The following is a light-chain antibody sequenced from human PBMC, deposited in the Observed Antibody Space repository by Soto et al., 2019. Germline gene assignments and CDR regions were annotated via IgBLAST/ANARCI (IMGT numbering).Light chain of an antibody. CDR3: SSYTTYSTVL. V-gene: IGLV2-14*03. Sequence: QSALTQPASVSGSPGQSITISCTGSSSDVGGYNYVSWYQQHPGKAPKLIIYDVNNRPSGVSNRFSGSKSGNTASLTISGLQAEDEGEYYCSSYTTYSTVLFGGGTKLTVL. J-gene: IGLJ2*01. CDR2: DVN. CDR1: SSDVGGYNY.